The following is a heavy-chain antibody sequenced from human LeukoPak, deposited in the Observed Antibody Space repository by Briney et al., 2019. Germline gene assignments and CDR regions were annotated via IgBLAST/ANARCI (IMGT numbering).Heavy chain of an antibody. CDR2: IWYDGSNK. V-gene: IGHV3-33*01. CDR1: GFTFSSYG. Sequence: GGSLRLSCAASGFTFSSYGMHWVRQAPGKGLEWVAVIWYDGSNKYYADSVKGRFTISRDNSKNTLYLQMNSLRAEDTAVYCCARDKDIAARHPVPSPFDYWGQGTLVTVSS. J-gene: IGHJ4*02. D-gene: IGHD6-6*01. CDR3: ARDKDIAARHPVPSPFDY.